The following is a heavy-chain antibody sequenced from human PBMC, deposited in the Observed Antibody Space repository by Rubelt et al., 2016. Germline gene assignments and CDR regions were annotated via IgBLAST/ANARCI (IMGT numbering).Heavy chain of an antibody. D-gene: IGHD2-2*01. CDR3: ARGYCSSANCLFNWFDP. J-gene: IGHJ5*02. CDR2: IIPIFGTA. Sequence: QVQLVQSGAEVKKPGSSVKVSCKASGGTFSSYAISWVRQAPGQGLEWMGGIIPIFGTANYAQKFQGRVTITADESTSTAYMELSSLRSEDTAMYFCARGYCSSANCLFNWFDPWGQGTLVTVSS. V-gene: IGHV1-69*01. CDR1: GGTFSSYA.